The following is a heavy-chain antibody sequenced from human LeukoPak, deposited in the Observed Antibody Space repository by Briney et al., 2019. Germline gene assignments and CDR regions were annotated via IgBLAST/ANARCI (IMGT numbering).Heavy chain of an antibody. J-gene: IGHJ5*02. CDR1: GVYVSSYY. CDR3: ARDKAPGGKRWFDP. D-gene: IGHD4-23*01. Sequence: PSETLSLTCAVSGVYVSSYYWSWIRQHPGKGLECIGYLSDVGTNDYNPSLKGRVTISRDTSKYQFSLRLSYVTAADAAVYHCARDKAPGGKRWFDPWGQGALVIVSS. CDR2: LSDVGTN. V-gene: IGHV4-59*02.